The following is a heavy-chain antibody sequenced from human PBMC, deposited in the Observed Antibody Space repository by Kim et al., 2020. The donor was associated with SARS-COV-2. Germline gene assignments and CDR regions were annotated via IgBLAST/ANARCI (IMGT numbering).Heavy chain of an antibody. Sequence: GGSLRLSCAASGFTVSSNYMSWVRQAPGKGLEWVSVIYSGGSTYYADSVKGRFTISRHNSKNTLYLQMNSLRAEDTAVYYCARAPPYCSGGSCYYYYGMDVWGQGTTVTVSS. V-gene: IGHV3-53*04. CDR1: GFTVSSNY. J-gene: IGHJ6*02. CDR2: IYSGGST. D-gene: IGHD2-15*01. CDR3: ARAPPYCSGGSCYYYYGMDV.